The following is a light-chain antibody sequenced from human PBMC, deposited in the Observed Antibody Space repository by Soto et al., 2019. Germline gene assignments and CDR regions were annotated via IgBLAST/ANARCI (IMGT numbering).Light chain of an antibody. V-gene: IGKV3-15*01. CDR1: QSVSSN. Sequence: EIVMTQSPATLSVSPGERVTLSCRASQSVSSNLAWYQQKPGQAPRLLLYGASTRATGTPARFSGSGSGTEFTLTISSLQSEDFEVYYCQQYNDWPLTFGQGTKVAIK. CDR2: GAS. J-gene: IGKJ1*01. CDR3: QQYNDWPLT.